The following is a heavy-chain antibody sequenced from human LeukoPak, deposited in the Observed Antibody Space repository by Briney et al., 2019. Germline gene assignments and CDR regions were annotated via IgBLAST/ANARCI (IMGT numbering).Heavy chain of an antibody. D-gene: IGHD6-19*01. V-gene: IGHV3-30*04. Sequence: GGSLRLSCAASGFTFNSHALHWVRQAPGQGLEWVAFISYDGSNKYYADSVKGRFTISRDDSKNTLYLQMNSLRPEDTAVYYCAREAAMAVAGITFYPLGYWGQGALVTVSS. CDR2: ISYDGSNK. CDR3: AREAAMAVAGITFYPLGY. J-gene: IGHJ4*02. CDR1: GFTFNSHA.